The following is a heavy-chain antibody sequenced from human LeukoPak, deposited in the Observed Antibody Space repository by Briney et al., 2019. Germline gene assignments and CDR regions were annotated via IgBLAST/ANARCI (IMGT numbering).Heavy chain of an antibody. J-gene: IGHJ3*02. CDR1: GGSINSGGYY. CDR2: VYHSGNS. CDR3: ARVRQDYDAFDI. Sequence: PSETLSLTCTVSGGSINSGGYYYSWIRQPPGKGLEWIGYVYHSGNSYSNPSLKSRVTISVDRSKNQFSLKLSSVTAADTAVYYCARVRQDYDAFDIWGQGTMVTVSS. V-gene: IGHV4-30-2*01. D-gene: IGHD3/OR15-3a*01.